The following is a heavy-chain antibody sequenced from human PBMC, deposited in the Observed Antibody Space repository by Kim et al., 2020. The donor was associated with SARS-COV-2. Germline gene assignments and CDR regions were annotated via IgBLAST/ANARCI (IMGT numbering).Heavy chain of an antibody. CDR3: LGGYYFDY. CDR1: GHTFTRDS. CDR2: IDCGSGAT. D-gene: IGHD2-15*01. Sequence: ASVKVSCKTSGHTFTRDSIHWVRQAPGQRLEWMGGIDCGSGATIYSQKFQGRVTFTTDTSASTAYMELSFLRSEDSAVYYCLGGYYFDYWGQGTLVPVSS. V-gene: IGHV1-3*01. J-gene: IGHJ4*02.